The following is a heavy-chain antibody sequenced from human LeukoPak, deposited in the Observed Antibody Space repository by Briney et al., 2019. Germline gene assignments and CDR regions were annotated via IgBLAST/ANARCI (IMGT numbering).Heavy chain of an antibody. CDR2: IYSGGRT. Sequence: GGSLRLSCAPSGFIVLSSYMSWVRQAPGKGLEWVSVIYSGGRTYYADSVKGRFTISRDNSKNTLNLQMNSLRADDTAVYYYDRDRGILGATDYWGQGTLVTVSS. CDR3: DRDRGILGATDY. V-gene: IGHV3-53*01. D-gene: IGHD1-26*01. J-gene: IGHJ4*02. CDR1: GFIVLSSY.